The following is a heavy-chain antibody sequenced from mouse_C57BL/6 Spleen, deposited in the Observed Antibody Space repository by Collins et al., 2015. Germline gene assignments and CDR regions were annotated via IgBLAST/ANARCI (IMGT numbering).Heavy chain of an antibody. D-gene: IGHD4-1*01. CDR3: ARSVGRGFAY. J-gene: IGHJ3*01. CDR2: INPNNGGT. Sequence: EVQLQQSGPELVKPGASVKISCKASGYTFTDYYMNWVKQSHGKSLEWIGDINPNNGGTSYNQKFKGKATLTVDKSSSTAYMELRSLTSEDSAVYYCARSVGRGFAYWGQGTLVTVSA. V-gene: IGHV1-26*01. CDR1: GYTFTDYY.